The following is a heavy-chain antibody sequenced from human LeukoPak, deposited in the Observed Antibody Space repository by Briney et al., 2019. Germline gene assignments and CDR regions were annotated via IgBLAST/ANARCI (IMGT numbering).Heavy chain of an antibody. J-gene: IGHJ4*02. CDR2: IKSDGSDI. D-gene: IGHD1-26*01. CDR1: GFTFSSSW. Sequence: PGGSLRLSCAASGFTFSSSWMHWVRQAPGKGLVWVAHIKSDGSDIKYAASVKGRFTISRDNAKNTMYLQMNSLRVEDTAVYHCVKGGPLGSFWGQGTLVTVSS. CDR3: VKGGPLGSF. V-gene: IGHV3-74*01.